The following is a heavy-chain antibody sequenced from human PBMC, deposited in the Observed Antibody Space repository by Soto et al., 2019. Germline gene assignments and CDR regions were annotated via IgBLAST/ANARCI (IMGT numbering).Heavy chain of an antibody. D-gene: IGHD6-19*01. CDR1: GGSFSGYY. V-gene: IGHV4-34*01. Sequence: SETLSLTCAVYGGSFSGYYWSWIRQPPGKGLEWIGEINHSGSTNYNPSLKSRVTISVDTSKTQFSLKLSSVTAADTAVYYCARGSNSSGWYYFDYWGQGTLVTVSS. J-gene: IGHJ4*02. CDR3: ARGSNSSGWYYFDY. CDR2: INHSGST.